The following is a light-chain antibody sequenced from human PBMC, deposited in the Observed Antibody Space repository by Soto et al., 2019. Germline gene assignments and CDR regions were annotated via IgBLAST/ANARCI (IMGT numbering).Light chain of an antibody. CDR1: ESVNIY. Sequence: EIVLTQSPATLSLSPGERATLSCRASESVNIYLSWYQQRPGQAPRLLIFDASHRAAGIPARFSASGSGTDFTLTISSLEPEDFAVYYCQQYDTRCTFGQGTKVDIK. CDR3: QQYDTRCT. CDR2: DAS. J-gene: IGKJ1*01. V-gene: IGKV3-11*01.